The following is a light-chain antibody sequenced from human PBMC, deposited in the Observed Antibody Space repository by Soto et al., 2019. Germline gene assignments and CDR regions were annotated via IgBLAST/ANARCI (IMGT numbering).Light chain of an antibody. CDR3: QQRSNLPWT. CDR2: DAS. J-gene: IGKJ1*01. Sequence: EIVLTQSPATLSLPPGERATLSCRAGQSVSSYLAWYQQKPGQAPRLLIYDASNRATGIPARFSGSGSGTDFTLTISSLEPEDFAVYYCQQRSNLPWTFGQGTKVDIK. CDR1: QSVSSY. V-gene: IGKV3-11*01.